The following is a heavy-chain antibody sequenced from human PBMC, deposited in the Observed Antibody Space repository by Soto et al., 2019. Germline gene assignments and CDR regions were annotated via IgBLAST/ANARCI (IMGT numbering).Heavy chain of an antibody. V-gene: IGHV4-39*01. CDR1: GGSISSSSYY. D-gene: IGHD4-17*01. J-gene: IGHJ6*02. Sequence: QLQLQESGPGLVKPSETLSLTCTVSGGSISSSSYYWGWIRQPPGKGLEWIGSIYYSGSTYYNPSLKSRVTISVDTSKNQXSLKLSSVTAADTAVYYCARQSGGDYDHYYYGMDVWGQGTTVTVSS. CDR2: IYYSGST. CDR3: ARQSGGDYDHYYYGMDV.